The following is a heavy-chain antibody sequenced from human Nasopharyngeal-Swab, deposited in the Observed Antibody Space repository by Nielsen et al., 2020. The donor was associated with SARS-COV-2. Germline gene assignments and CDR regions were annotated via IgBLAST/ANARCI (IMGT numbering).Heavy chain of an antibody. Sequence: SETLSLTCAVYGGSFSGYYWSWIRQPPGKGLEWIGEINHSGSTNYNPSLKGRVTISVDTSKNQFSLKLSSVTAADTAVYYCARASHVVRFLEPYFDYWGQGTLVTVSS. V-gene: IGHV4-34*01. CDR3: ARASHVVRFLEPYFDY. J-gene: IGHJ4*02. CDR2: INHSGST. CDR1: GGSFSGYY. D-gene: IGHD3-3*01.